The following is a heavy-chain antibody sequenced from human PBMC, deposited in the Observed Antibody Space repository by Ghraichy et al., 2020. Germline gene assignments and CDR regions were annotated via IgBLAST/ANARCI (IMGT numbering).Heavy chain of an antibody. CDR3: AKSLDVLMVYAIDY. D-gene: IGHD2-8*01. V-gene: IGHV3-30*18. CDR1: GFTFSSYG. Sequence: GGSLRLSCAASGFTFSSYGMHWVRQAPGKGLEWVAVISYDGSNKYYADSVKGRFTISRDNSKNTLYLQMNSLRAEDTAVYYCAKSLDVLMVYAIDYWGQGTLVTVSS. CDR2: ISYDGSNK. J-gene: IGHJ4*02.